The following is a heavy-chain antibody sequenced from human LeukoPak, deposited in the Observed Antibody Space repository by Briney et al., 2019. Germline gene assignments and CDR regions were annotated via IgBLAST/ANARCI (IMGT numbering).Heavy chain of an antibody. D-gene: IGHD1-26*01. J-gene: IGHJ4*02. CDR2: IYYSGST. Sequence: SETLSLTCTVSGGSISSGGYYWSWIRQHPGKGLEWIGYIYYSGSTYYNPSLKSRVTISVDTSKNQFSLKLSSVTAADTAVYYCAKESFNSGSYLTNDYWGQGTLVTVSS. CDR1: GGSISSGGYY. CDR3: AKESFNSGSYLTNDY. V-gene: IGHV4-31*03.